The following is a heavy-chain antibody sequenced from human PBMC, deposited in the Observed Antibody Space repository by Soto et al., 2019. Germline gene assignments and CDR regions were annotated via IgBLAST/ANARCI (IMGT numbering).Heavy chain of an antibody. D-gene: IGHD6-6*01. CDR3: ARVPYRSVAARPNNWFDP. Sequence: SETLSLTCTVSGGSVSSGSYYWSWIRQPPGKGLEWIGYIYYSGSTNYNPSLKSRVTISVDTSKNQFSLKLSSVTAADTAVYYCARVPYRSVAARPNNWFDPWGQGTLVTVSS. CDR1: GGSVSSGSYY. V-gene: IGHV4-61*01. CDR2: IYYSGST. J-gene: IGHJ5*02.